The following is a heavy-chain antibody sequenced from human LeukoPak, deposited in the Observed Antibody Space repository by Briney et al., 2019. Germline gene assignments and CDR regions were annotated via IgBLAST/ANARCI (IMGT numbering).Heavy chain of an antibody. J-gene: IGHJ6*02. Sequence: GGSLRLSCAASGFTFSSYSMNWVRQAPGEGLEWVSSISSSSSYIYYADSVKSRFTISRDNAKNSLYLQMNSLRAEDTAVYYCARDGRATAMGYYYYYGMDVWGQGTTVTVSS. D-gene: IGHD5-18*01. V-gene: IGHV3-21*01. CDR1: GFTFSSYS. CDR3: ARDGRATAMGYYYYYGMDV. CDR2: ISSSSSYI.